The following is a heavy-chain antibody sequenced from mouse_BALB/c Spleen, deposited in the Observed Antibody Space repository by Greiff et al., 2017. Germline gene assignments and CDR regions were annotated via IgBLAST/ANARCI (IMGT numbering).Heavy chain of an antibody. CDR1: GFTFSDYY. D-gene: IGHD2-1*01. Sequence: EVHLVESGGGLVKPGGSLKLSCAASGFTFSDYYMYWVRQTPEKRLEWVATISDGGSYTYYPDSVKGRFTISRDNAKNNLYLQMSSLKSEDTAMYYCARDGKGNFWYFDVWGAGTTVTVSS. V-gene: IGHV5-4*02. CDR2: ISDGGSYT. J-gene: IGHJ1*01. CDR3: ARDGKGNFWYFDV.